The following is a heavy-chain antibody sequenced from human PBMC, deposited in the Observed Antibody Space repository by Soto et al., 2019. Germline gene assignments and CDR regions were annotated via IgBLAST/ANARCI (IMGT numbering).Heavy chain of an antibody. CDR2: IFYSGST. D-gene: IGHD3-16*02. CDR1: GGSISSYY. J-gene: IGHJ3*01. V-gene: IGHV4-59*08. Sequence: SETLSLTCTVSGGSISSYYWSWIRQPPGKGLEWIGYIFYSGSTNYNPSLKSRVTISIDTSKNQFSLKLSSVTAADTAVYYCARLYGLDAFDFWGQGTMLTVSS. CDR3: ARLYGLDAFDF.